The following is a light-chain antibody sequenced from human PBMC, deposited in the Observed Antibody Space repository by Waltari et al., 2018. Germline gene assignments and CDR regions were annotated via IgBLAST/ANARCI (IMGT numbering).Light chain of an antibody. V-gene: IGKV1-9*01. J-gene: IGKJ4*01. CDR1: QGISGY. Sequence: DIQLTQSPSFLSASVGDRFTITCRSSQGISGYLAWYQQRPGKGPKLLIYAASTLQSGVPSRFSGSGSGADFTLTISSLQPEDFATYFCQQFNAYPLTFGGGTKVEI. CDR3: QQFNAYPLT. CDR2: AAS.